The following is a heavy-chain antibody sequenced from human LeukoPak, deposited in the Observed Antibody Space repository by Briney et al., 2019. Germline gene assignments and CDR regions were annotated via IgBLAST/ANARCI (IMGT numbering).Heavy chain of an antibody. J-gene: IGHJ4*02. CDR1: GFTFDDYA. CDR2: ISWNSGSI. D-gene: IGHD5-18*01. CDR3: AKGPDTAMVAFFDY. Sequence: PGGSLRLSCAASGFTFDDYAMHWVRQAPGKSLEWVSGISWNSGSIGYADSVKGRFTISRDNAKNSLYLQMNSLRAEDTALYYCAKGPDTAMVAFFDYWGQGTLVTVSS. V-gene: IGHV3-9*01.